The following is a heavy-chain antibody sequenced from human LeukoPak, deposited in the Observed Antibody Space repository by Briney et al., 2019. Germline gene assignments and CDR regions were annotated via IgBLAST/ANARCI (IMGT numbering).Heavy chain of an antibody. V-gene: IGHV1-18*01. Sequence: GASVKVSCKASGYTFTSYGISWVRQAPGQGLEWMGWISAYNGNTNYAQKLQGRVTMTTDTSTSTAYMELRSLRSDDTAVYYCARDRNTMVRGDRYNWFDPWGQGTLVTVSS. CDR3: ARDRNTMVRGDRYNWFDP. CDR1: GYTFTSYG. CDR2: ISAYNGNT. J-gene: IGHJ5*02. D-gene: IGHD3-10*01.